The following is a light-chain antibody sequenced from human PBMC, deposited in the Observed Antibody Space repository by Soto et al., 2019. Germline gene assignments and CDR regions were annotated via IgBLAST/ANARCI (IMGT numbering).Light chain of an antibody. CDR2: AAS. V-gene: IGKV1-39*01. CDR3: QQYNSYPLT. J-gene: IGKJ1*01. Sequence: DIQMTQSPSSLSASIGDRVTITSRASQSISTYLNWYQQKPGKAPKVLIYAASSLQSGVPSRFSGSGSRTEFTLTISSLQPDDSATYYCQQYNSYPLTFGQGTKVDIK. CDR1: QSISTY.